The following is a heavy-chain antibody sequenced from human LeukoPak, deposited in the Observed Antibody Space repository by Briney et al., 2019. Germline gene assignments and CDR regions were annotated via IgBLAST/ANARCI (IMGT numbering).Heavy chain of an antibody. CDR1: GGSFSGYY. V-gene: IGHV4-34*01. CDR2: INHSGST. J-gene: IGHJ5*02. CDR3: ARRQYYDILTGYYRGFDP. Sequence: PSETLSLTCAVYGGSFSGYYWSWIRQPPGKGLEWIGEINHSGSTNYNPSLKSRVTISVDTSKNQFSLKLSSVTAADTAVYYCARRQYYDILTGYYRGFDPWGQGTLVTVSS. D-gene: IGHD3-9*01.